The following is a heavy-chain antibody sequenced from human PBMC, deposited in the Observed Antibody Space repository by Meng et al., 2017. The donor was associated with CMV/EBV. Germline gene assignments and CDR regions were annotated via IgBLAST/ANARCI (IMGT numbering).Heavy chain of an antibody. V-gene: IGHV3-21*01. CDR1: GFTFSSYA. J-gene: IGHJ4*02. CDR2: ISSSSSYI. CDR3: ARAIGVVIKIERLSLYYFDY. D-gene: IGHD3-3*01. Sequence: GGSLRLSCAASGFTFSSYAMHWVRQAPGKGLEWVSSISSSSSYIYYADSVKGRFTISRDNAKNSLYLQMNSLRAEDTAVYYCARAIGVVIKIERLSLYYFDYWGQGTLVTVSS.